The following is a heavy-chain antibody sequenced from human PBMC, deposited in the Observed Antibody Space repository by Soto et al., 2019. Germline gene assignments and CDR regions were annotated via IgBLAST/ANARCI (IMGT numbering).Heavy chain of an antibody. CDR3: VKDTYYYDVSSYYPLGS. CDR1: GFTLADYN. J-gene: IGHJ5*02. CDR2: ISRVGTNT. D-gene: IGHD3-22*01. V-gene: IGHV3-43*01. Sequence: GGSLRLPCVASGFTLADYNMHWVRQAPGKGLEWVSLISRVGTNTNSAESVKGRFTISRDNSKNSLYLQMNSLRTEDTALYYWVKDTYYYDVSSYYPLGSWGQGTLVTVSS.